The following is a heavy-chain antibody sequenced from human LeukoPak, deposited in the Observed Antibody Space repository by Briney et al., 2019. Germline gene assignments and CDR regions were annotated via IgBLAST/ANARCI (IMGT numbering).Heavy chain of an antibody. V-gene: IGHV1-8*01. D-gene: IGHD1-26*01. J-gene: IGHJ5*02. CDR2: MNPNSGNT. CDR1: GYTFTSYD. CDR3: ARGQMGATWFNP. Sequence: ASVKVSCKASGYTFTSYDINWVRQATGQGLEWMGWMNPNSGNTGYAQKFQGRVTMTRNTSISTAYMELSSLRSEDTAVYYCARGQMGATWFNPWGQGTLVNVSS.